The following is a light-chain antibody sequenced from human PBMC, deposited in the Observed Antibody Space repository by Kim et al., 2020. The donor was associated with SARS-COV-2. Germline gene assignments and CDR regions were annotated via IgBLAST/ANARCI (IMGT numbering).Light chain of an antibody. CDR1: QSVSSSY. V-gene: IGKV3-20*01. Sequence: EIVLTQSPGTLSLSPGERATLSCRASQSVSSSYLAWYQQKPGQAPRLLIYGASSRATSIPDRFSGSGSGTDFTLTISRLEPEDFAVYYCQQYGSSPGITFGGGTKVDIK. CDR3: QQYGSSPGIT. CDR2: GAS. J-gene: IGKJ4*01.